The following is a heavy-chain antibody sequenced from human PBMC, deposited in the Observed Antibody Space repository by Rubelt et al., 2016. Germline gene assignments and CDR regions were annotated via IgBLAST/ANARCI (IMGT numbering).Heavy chain of an antibody. CDR1: GFTFSSYS. J-gene: IGHJ6*02. CDR3: ARDTVPAAMLYYYYGMDV. Sequence: AASGFTFSSYSMNWVRQAPGKGLEWVSYISSSSSTIYYADSVKGRFTISRDNAKNSLYLQMNSLRAEDTAVYYCARDTVPAAMLYYYYGMDVWGQGTTVTVSS. D-gene: IGHD2-2*01. V-gene: IGHV3-48*01. CDR2: ISSSSSTI.